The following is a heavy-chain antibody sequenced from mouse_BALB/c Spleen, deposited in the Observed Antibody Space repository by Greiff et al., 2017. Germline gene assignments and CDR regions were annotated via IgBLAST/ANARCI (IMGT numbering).Heavy chain of an antibody. V-gene: IGHV7-3*02. D-gene: IGHD1-1*01. J-gene: IGHJ2*01. CDR3: ARDSYYYGSSYDYFDY. CDR2: IRNKANGYTT. CDR1: GFTFTDYY. Sequence: EVQLVESGGGLVQPGGSLRLSCAPSGFTFTDYYMSWVRQPPGKALEWLGFIRNKANGYTTEYSASVKGRFTISRDNSQSILYLQMNTLRAEDSATYYCARDSYYYGSSYDYFDYWGQGTTLTVSS.